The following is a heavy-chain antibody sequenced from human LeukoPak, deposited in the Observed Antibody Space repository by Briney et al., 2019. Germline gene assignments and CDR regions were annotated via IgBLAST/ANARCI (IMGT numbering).Heavy chain of an antibody. V-gene: IGHV3-74*01. CDR2: INSDGSST. Sequence: GGSLRLSCAASGFTVSSSFMSWVRQAPGKGLEWVSRINSDGSSTSYADSVKGRFTISRDNAKNTLYLQMNSLRVEDTAVYYCARVHRITGTTNDYWGQGTLVTVSS. CDR1: GFTVSSSF. D-gene: IGHD1-7*01. CDR3: ARVHRITGTTNDY. J-gene: IGHJ4*02.